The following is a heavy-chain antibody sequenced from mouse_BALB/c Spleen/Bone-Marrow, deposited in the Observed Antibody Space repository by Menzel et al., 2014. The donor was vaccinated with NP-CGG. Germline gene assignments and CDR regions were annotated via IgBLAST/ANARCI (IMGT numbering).Heavy chain of an antibody. Sequence: VQLQQSGPELVKPGASVKMSCKASGYTFTDYNMHWVKQSHGKSLEWIGYIYPNNGGTGYNQKFKSKATVTADNSSSTAYMELRSLTSEDSAVYYCARRGSPYYFDYWGQGTTLTVSS. D-gene: IGHD1-1*02. CDR3: ARRGSPYYFDY. CDR2: IYPNNGGT. CDR1: GYTFTDYN. J-gene: IGHJ2*01. V-gene: IGHV1-34*01.